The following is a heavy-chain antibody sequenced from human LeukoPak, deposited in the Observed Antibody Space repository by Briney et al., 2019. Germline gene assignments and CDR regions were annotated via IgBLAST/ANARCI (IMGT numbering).Heavy chain of an antibody. Sequence: GGSLRLSCAVSGFTVRTTYMSWVRQAPGKGPEWVSVLYTGGGTDYADSVKGRFTISRDNSKNTLYLQMNSLRAADTAVYYCAKDTSYASYYFDYWGQGTLVTVSS. CDR1: GFTVRTTY. D-gene: IGHD3-16*01. CDR3: AKDTSYASYYFDY. J-gene: IGHJ4*02. CDR2: LYTGGGT. V-gene: IGHV3-53*01.